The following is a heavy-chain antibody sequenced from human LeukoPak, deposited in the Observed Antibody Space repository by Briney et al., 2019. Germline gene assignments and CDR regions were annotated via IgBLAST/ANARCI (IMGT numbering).Heavy chain of an antibody. CDR1: GFTFSNYW. Sequence: GGSLRLSCVASGFTFSNYWVHWVRQTPGKGGGWVSRINTDGSSTNYAESVRGGVTISRENAKNTLYMYMSSLRAQSTALCFFARPFLHRGWGQGTLVTVSS. J-gene: IGHJ4*02. CDR3: ARPFLHRG. D-gene: IGHD2-21*01. V-gene: IGHV3-74*01. CDR2: INTDGSST.